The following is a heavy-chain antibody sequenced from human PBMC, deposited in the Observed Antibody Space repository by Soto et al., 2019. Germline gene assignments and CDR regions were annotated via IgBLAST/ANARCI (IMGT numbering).Heavy chain of an antibody. Sequence: GGSLRLSCAASGFTFSSYSMNWVRQAPGKGLEWVSYISSSSSTIYYADSVKGRFTISRDNAKNSLYLQMNSLRAEDTAVYYCARNLGIAVAGTIGVYYFDYWGQGTLVTVSS. V-gene: IGHV3-48*01. J-gene: IGHJ4*02. CDR2: ISSSSSTI. D-gene: IGHD6-19*01. CDR1: GFTFSSYS. CDR3: ARNLGIAVAGTIGVYYFDY.